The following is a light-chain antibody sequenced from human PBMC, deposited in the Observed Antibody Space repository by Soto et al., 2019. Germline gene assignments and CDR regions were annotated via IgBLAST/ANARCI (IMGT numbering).Light chain of an antibody. V-gene: IGKV3-20*01. CDR3: QHYGSSFAT. CDR1: QSVSRN. CDR2: GAS. Sequence: EIVLTQSPGTLSLSPGERATLSCRASQSVSRNLAWYRQTPGQAPRLLIYGASTRATDTPARFSGGGSGTDFNLTISRVEPADFAVYYCQHYGSSFATFGQGTQVEV. J-gene: IGKJ1*01.